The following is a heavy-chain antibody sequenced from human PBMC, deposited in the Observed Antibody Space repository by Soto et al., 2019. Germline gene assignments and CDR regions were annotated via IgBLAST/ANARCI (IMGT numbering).Heavy chain of an antibody. CDR1: GFTFSTSG. V-gene: IGHV3-30*18. Sequence: GGSLRLSCAASGFTFSTSGMRWVRQAPGKGLEWVAMISHDGSAKYYLDSVQGRFTISRDTSKQTLYLQMDSLKDEDTAIYYCAKDWGSSGWYNWFDPWGQGTLVTVS. D-gene: IGHD6-13*01. CDR2: ISHDGSAK. CDR3: AKDWGSSGWYNWFDP. J-gene: IGHJ5*02.